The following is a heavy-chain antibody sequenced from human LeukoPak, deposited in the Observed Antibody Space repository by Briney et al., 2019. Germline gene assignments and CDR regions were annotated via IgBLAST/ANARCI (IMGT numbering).Heavy chain of an antibody. J-gene: IGHJ4*02. CDR2: IYYSGST. CDR3: ARHERPGSSWFPYDY. V-gene: IGHV4-59*08. CDR1: GGSISSYY. D-gene: IGHD6-13*01. Sequence: SETLSLTCTVSGGSISSYYWSWIRQPPGKGLEWIGYIYYSGSTNYNPSLKSRVTISVDTSKNQFSLKLSSVTAADTAVYYCARHERPGSSWFPYDYWGQGTLVTVSS.